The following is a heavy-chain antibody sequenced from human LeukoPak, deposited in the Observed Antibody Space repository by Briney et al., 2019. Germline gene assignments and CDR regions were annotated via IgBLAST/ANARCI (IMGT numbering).Heavy chain of an antibody. CDR2: IFTSGFT. CDR1: GASMSSDDYY. V-gene: IGHV4-61*02. J-gene: IGHJ5*02. CDR3: TGVYSSLWYKWFDP. D-gene: IGHD4-11*01. Sequence: SQTLSLTCTVSGASMSSDDYYWTWIRQPAGGGLEWIGRIFTSGFTDYNPSLRSRVTIPLDTSKNQFSLDLSSVTAADTAVYFCTGVYSSLWYKWFDPWGQGTLVTVSS.